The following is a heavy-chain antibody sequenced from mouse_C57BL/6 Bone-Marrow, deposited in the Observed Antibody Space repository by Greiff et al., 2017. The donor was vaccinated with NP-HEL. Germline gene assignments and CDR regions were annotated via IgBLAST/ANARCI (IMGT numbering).Heavy chain of an antibody. V-gene: IGHV1-69*01. J-gene: IGHJ4*01. D-gene: IGHD2-4*01. CDR3: ARDRHYDPYAMDY. CDR2: IDPSDSYT. CDR1: GYTFTSYW. Sequence: QVQLQQPGAELVMPGASVKLSCKASGYTFTSYWMHWVKQRPGQGLEWIGEIDPSDSYTNYNQKFKGKSTLTVDKYSSTAYMQLRSLTSEDSVVYYCARDRHYDPYAMDYWGQGTSVTVSS.